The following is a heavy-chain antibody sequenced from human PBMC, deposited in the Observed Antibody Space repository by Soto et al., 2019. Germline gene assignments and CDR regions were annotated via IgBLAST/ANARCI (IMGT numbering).Heavy chain of an antibody. CDR2: IYYSGST. CDR3: ARVSAYNWNGYYYYGMDV. V-gene: IGHV4-59*01. D-gene: IGHD1-1*01. J-gene: IGHJ6*02. Sequence: QVQLQESGPGLVKPSETLSLTCTVSGGSISSYYWSWIRQPPGKGLEWIGYIYYSGSTNYNPSLESRLTISVDTSKNQFSLKLNSVTAADTAVYYCARVSAYNWNGYYYYGMDVWGQGTTVTVSS. CDR1: GGSISSYY.